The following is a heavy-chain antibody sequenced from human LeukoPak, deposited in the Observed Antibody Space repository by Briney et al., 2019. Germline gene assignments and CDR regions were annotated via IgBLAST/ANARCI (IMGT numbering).Heavy chain of an antibody. CDR3: ARRTYTNNYYFDY. V-gene: IGHV4-39*01. CDR2: IYYSGTT. CDR1: GYFISGSSYY. D-gene: IGHD1-1*01. Sequence: SETLSLTCTVSGYFISGSSYYWGWIGQSPGKGLEWIGNIYYSGTTHSNPSLHSRVTISVDTSKNQFSLKLTSVTAADTALYFCARRTYTNNYYFDYWGQGTLVTVSS. J-gene: IGHJ4*02.